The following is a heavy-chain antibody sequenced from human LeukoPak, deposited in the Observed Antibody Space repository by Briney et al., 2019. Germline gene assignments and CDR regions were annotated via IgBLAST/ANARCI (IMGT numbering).Heavy chain of an antibody. J-gene: IGHJ4*02. Sequence: GESLKISCQGSEYSFATYWIAWLRQMPGKGLEWLGIIYPSNSDTSYSPSFQSQVTISADKSIKNPYMQWSTRKASAPAMYYCARPLQGIVGATGFDYWGQGTLVTVPS. D-gene: IGHD1-26*01. CDR2: IYPSNSDT. V-gene: IGHV5-51*01. CDR1: EYSFATYW. CDR3: ARPLQGIVGATGFDY.